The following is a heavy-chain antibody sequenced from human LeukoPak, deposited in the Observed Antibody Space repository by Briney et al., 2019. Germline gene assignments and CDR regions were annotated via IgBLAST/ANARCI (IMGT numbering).Heavy chain of an antibody. CDR3: ARGAGIYDYVWGSYRYPTIYYFDY. CDR2: INHSGST. J-gene: IGHJ4*02. V-gene: IGHV4-34*01. D-gene: IGHD3-16*02. CDR1: GGSFSGYY. Sequence: SETLSLTCAVCGGSFSGYYWSLIRQPPGKGLEWIGEINHSGSTNYNPSLKSRVTISVDTSKNQFSLKLSSVTAADTAVYYCARGAGIYDYVWGSYRYPTIYYFDYWGQGTLVTVSS.